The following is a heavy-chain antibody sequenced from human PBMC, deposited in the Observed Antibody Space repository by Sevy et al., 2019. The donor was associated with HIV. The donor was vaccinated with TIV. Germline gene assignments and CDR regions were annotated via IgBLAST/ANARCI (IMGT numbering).Heavy chain of an antibody. CDR1: GGSISSGGYS. D-gene: IGHD6-13*01. CDR2: IYHSGST. J-gene: IGHJ5*02. CDR3: ASSAAAGTMGVINWFDP. Sequence: SETLSLTCAVSGGSISSGGYSWSWIRQPPGKGLEWIGYIYHSGSTYYNPSLKSRVTISVDRSKNQFSLKLSSVTAADTAVYYCASSAAAGTMGVINWFDPWGQGTLVTVS. V-gene: IGHV4-30-2*01.